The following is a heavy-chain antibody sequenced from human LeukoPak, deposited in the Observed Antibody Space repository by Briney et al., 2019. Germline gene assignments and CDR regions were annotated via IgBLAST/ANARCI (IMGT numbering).Heavy chain of an antibody. D-gene: IGHD5-24*01. CDR2: ISGTGGST. Sequence: GGSLRLSCVVSGFTFSSYAMSWVRQAPGKGLEWVSGISGTGGSTYYADSVKGRVTISRDNSKNTLYLQMNSLRAGDTAVYYCAKDGQLRGQGTLVTVSS. V-gene: IGHV3-23*01. CDR3: AKDGQL. CDR1: GFTFSSYA. J-gene: IGHJ4*02.